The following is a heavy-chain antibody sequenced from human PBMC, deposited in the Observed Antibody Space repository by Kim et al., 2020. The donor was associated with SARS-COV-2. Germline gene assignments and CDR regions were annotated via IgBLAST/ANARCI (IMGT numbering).Heavy chain of an antibody. D-gene: IGHD6-19*01. V-gene: IGHV3-23*01. CDR1: GFTVNNFA. Sequence: GGSLRLSCGASGFTVNNFAMSWVRQAPGKGLEWVSTDPGGGGRTFYADSVKGRFTISRDNPKIKVFLQMNSVRAEDTAVYYCAKAQPLRSGWYVFEDWGQGTLLTVSS. CDR3: AKAQPLRSGWYVFED. CDR2: DPGGGGRT. J-gene: IGHJ4*02.